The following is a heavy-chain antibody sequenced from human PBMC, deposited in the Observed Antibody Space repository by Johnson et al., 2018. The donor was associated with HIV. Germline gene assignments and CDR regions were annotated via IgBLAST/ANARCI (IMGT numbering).Heavy chain of an antibody. D-gene: IGHD5-12*01. J-gene: IGHJ3*02. Sequence: VQLVESGGGVVQPGRSLRLSCAASGFTFSSYAMSWVRQAPGQGLAWVSAISGSGGSTYSADAVKGRVTISRDNAKKSLYLQMSSLKAEDTAVYYCARDVGGWGYRHAFDMWGQGTMVTVSS. CDR1: GFTFSSYA. CDR3: ARDVGGWGYRHAFDM. CDR2: ISGSGGST. V-gene: IGHV3-23*04.